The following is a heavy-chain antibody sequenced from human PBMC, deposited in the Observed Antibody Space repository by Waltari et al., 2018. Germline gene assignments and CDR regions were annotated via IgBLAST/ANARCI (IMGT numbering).Heavy chain of an antibody. CDR2: ISPDGREN. V-gene: IGHV3-7*01. Sequence: EVQLVESGGDLVQPGGSLRLSCAASGFTFSNPWMDWVRQAPGKGLEWVANISPDGRENSYVDSVEGRFTISRDNAKNSLYLQMNSLRADDTAVYYCSRSLDDWGQGSTVTVSS. J-gene: IGHJ6*02. CDR1: GFTFSNPW. CDR3: SRSLDD.